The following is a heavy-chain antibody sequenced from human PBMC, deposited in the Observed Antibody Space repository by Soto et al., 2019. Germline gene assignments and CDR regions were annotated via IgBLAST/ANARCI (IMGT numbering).Heavy chain of an antibody. CDR2: ISASGRAT. J-gene: IGHJ4*02. CDR1: GFRFSDFA. D-gene: IGHD3-9*01. Sequence: EVQLLVSGGGLVQPGGSLRLSCAVSGFRFSDFAISWVRQAPGKSLEWVSTISASGRATYYADSVKGPFTISRDNSQDILFLHMDNIRGDDAALYCFFKVCRSVYLVFWGQGTLVSVSS. CDR3: FKVCRSVYLVF. V-gene: IGHV3-23*01.